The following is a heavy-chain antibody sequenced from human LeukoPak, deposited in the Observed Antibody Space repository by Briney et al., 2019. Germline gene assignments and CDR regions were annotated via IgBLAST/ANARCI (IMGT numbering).Heavy chain of an antibody. V-gene: IGHV3-23*01. D-gene: IGHD3-22*01. CDR3: AKGRSAAMIEAAFDY. Sequence: GGSLRLSCAASGFTFSSYAMNWVRQAPGKGLEWISTISGSGGSTYYADSVKGRFTVSRDNSKNTLYLQMNSLRVEDTAVYYCAKGRSAAMIEAAFDYWGQGTLVTVSS. J-gene: IGHJ4*02. CDR1: GFTFSSYA. CDR2: ISGSGGST.